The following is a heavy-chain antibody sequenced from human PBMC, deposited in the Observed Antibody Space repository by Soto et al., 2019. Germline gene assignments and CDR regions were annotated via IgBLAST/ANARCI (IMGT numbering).Heavy chain of an antibody. J-gene: IGHJ5*02. D-gene: IGHD1-1*01. CDR2: IYHSGST. CDR1: GCSISSSSYS. CDR3: ARDQLEGNWFDP. Sequence: SETLSLTCTFSGCSISSSSYSWNWIRQPPGKGLEWIGYIYHSGSTLYNPSLKSRVTISVDKSKNQFSLKLSSVTAADTAVYYCARDQLEGNWFDPWGQGTLVTVSS. V-gene: IGHV4-30-2*01.